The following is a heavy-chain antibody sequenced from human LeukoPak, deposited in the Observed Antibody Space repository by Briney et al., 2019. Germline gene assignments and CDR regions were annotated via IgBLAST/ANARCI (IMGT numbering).Heavy chain of an antibody. CDR2: IRSKAYGGTT. V-gene: IGHV3-49*04. Sequence: GGSLRLSCTASGFSFGDYGMRWVRQAPGKGLEWVGFIRSKAYGGTTEYAASVKGRFTISRDDSKSIAYLQMNSLQTEDTAVYYCSTVTTDYWGQGTLVTVSS. CDR3: STVTTDY. D-gene: IGHD4-17*01. CDR1: GFSFGDYG. J-gene: IGHJ4*02.